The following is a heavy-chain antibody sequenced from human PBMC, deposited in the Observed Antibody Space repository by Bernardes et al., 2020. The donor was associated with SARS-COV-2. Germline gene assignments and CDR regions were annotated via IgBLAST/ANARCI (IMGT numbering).Heavy chain of an antibody. CDR1: GSTLRFFS. Sequence: SVQVSCKFSGSTLRFFSIHWVRQTPGKGLEWIGGYNPADGETMFAQKLQGRAPMSEDTSTDTAYMELTSLKSEDTATYFCASLVRGGAFDAWGQGTKVTVSS. CDR2: YNPADGET. D-gene: IGHD3-16*01. CDR3: ASLVRGGAFDA. V-gene: IGHV1-24*01. J-gene: IGHJ3*01.